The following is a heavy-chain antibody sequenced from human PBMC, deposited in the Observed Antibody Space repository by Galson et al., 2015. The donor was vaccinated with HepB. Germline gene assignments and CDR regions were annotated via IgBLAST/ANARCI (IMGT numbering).Heavy chain of an antibody. Sequence: SLRLSCAASEFTFSSYWMSWFRQAPGKGLEWVANIMQDGSEKYYADSVKGRFTISRDNAKKSLYLQMNSLRVEDTAVYFCARDSSSRGKNDYGDPGVYWGQGTLVTVSS. J-gene: IGHJ4*02. CDR1: EFTFSSYW. CDR2: IMQDGSEK. V-gene: IGHV3-7*01. D-gene: IGHD4-17*01. CDR3: ARDSSSRGKNDYGDPGVY.